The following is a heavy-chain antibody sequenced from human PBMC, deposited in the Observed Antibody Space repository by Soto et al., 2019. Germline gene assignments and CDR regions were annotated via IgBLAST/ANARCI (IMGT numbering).Heavy chain of an antibody. CDR1: GYTFTSYA. D-gene: IGHD5-18*01. Sequence: QVQLVQSGAEEKKPGASVKVSCKASGYTFTSYAMHLVRQAPGQRLEWMGWINAGNGNTKYSQKFQGRVTFTRDTSASTAYMELSSLRSEDTAVYYCAAGGGYTYGRGMDVWGQGTTVTVSS. V-gene: IGHV1-3*05. J-gene: IGHJ6*02. CDR2: INAGNGNT. CDR3: AAGGGYTYGRGMDV.